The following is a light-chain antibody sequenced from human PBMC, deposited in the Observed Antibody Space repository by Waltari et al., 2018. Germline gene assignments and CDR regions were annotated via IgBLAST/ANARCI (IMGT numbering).Light chain of an antibody. CDR3: CSYAGSYVV. CDR1: SSDVGSYNL. Sequence: QSALTQPASVSGSPGQSITISCTGTSSDVGSYNLFSWYQQHPGKVPQLMIYEGSKRPSGVSNRFSGSKSGNTASLTISGLQAEDEADYYCCSYAGSYVVFGGGTKLTVL. CDR2: EGS. J-gene: IGLJ2*01. V-gene: IGLV2-23*01.